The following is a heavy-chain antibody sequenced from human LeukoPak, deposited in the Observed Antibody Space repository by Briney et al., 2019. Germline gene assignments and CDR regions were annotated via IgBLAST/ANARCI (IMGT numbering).Heavy chain of an antibody. D-gene: IGHD6-6*01. CDR2: IKQDGSEK. J-gene: IGHJ4*02. Sequence: GGSLRLSCAASGFTFSSYWMSWVRQAPGKGLEWVANIKQDGSEKYYVDSVKGRFTISRDNAKNSLYLQMNSLRAEDTAVYYCARESGSSIAARRGVAYWGQGTLVTVSS. V-gene: IGHV3-7*01. CDR3: ARESGSSIAARRGVAY. CDR1: GFTFSSYW.